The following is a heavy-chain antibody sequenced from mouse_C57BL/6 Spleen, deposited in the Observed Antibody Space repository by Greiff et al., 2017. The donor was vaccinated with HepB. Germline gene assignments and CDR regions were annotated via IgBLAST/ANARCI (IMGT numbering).Heavy chain of an antibody. CDR3: ARGDYDYDWYYFDY. CDR1: GYTFTSYW. V-gene: IGHV1-52*01. D-gene: IGHD2-4*01. J-gene: IGHJ2*01. CDR2: IDPSDSET. Sequence: QVQLQQPGAELVRPGSSVKLSCKASGYTFTSYWMHWVKQRPIQGLEWIGNIDPSDSETHYNQKFKDKATLTVDKSSSTAYMQLSSLTSEDSAVYYCARGDYDYDWYYFDYWGQGTTLTVSS.